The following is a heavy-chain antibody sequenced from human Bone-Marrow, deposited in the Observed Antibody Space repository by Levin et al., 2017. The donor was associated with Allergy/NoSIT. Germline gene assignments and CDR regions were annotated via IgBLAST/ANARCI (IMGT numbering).Heavy chain of an antibody. D-gene: IGHD2-2*01. J-gene: IGHJ6*02. CDR1: GFSLSTTGVH. CDR2: IYWDDEK. V-gene: IGHV2-5*02. CDR3: AHSLSEIELLPGGLEAAAPTFYYYGMDV. Sequence: SGPTLVKPTETLTLTCTFSGFSLSTTGVHVDWIRQCPGKGLEWLAVIYWDDEKSYSPSLESRLTITKDTSKNQVVLTMTNMDPVDTATYYCAHSLSEIELLPGGLEAAAPTFYYYGMDVWGQGTTVTVSS.